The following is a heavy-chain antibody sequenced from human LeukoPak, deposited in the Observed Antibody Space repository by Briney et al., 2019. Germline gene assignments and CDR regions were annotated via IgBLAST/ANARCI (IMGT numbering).Heavy chain of an antibody. Sequence: ETLSLTCSVSGGSINSYYWSWIRQPPGKGLQWIGCIHYSGSTNYNPSLKSRVTISVDTSKNQFSLKLSTVTAADTAVYYCARTTMVRGTYYMDVWGKGTTVTISS. CDR2: IHYSGST. V-gene: IGHV4-59*01. CDR3: ARTTMVRGTYYMDV. J-gene: IGHJ6*03. D-gene: IGHD3-10*01. CDR1: GGSINSYY.